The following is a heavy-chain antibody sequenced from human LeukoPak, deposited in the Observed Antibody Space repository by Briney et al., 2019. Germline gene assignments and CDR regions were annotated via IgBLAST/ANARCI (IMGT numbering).Heavy chain of an antibody. D-gene: IGHD3-10*01. CDR2: IYSGSST. CDR1: GFIVSSNY. CDR3: ARNVYYDSGTYHSGFDY. J-gene: IGHJ4*02. Sequence: GGSLRLSCAVYGFIVSSNYMSWVRQAQGKGLEWVSVIYSGSSTYYADSVKGRFTISRDNSKNTLYLQMNSLRAEDTAVYYCARNVYYDSGTYHSGFDYWGLGTLVTVSS. V-gene: IGHV3-66*01.